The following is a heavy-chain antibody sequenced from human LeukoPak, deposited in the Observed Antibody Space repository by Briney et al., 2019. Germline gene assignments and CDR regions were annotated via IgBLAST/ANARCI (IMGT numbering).Heavy chain of an antibody. J-gene: IGHJ2*01. CDR2: IFYSGGA. D-gene: IGHD6-13*01. Sequence: SETLSLTCTVSGGSISSGSYYWSWIRQPPGKGLEWIGYIFYSGGANYNPSLKSRVTISVDTSKNQFSLKLTSVTAADTAVYYCARVYYSNSYDYWYFDLWGRGTLVTVSS. CDR3: ARVYYSNSYDYWYFDL. V-gene: IGHV4-61*01. CDR1: GGSISSGSYY.